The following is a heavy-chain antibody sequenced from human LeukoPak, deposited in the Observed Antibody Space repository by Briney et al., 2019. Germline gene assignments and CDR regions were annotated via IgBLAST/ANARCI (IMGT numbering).Heavy chain of an antibody. J-gene: IGHJ6*02. CDR3: ARDFSSSAYYYYYGMDA. V-gene: IGHV1-2*06. CDR1: GYTFTGYY. CDR2: INPNSGGT. Sequence: GASVKVSCKASGYTFTGYYMHWLRQAPGQGLEWIGRINPNSGGTNYAQKFQGRVTTTRDTSISTAYMELSRLRSDDTAVYYCARDFSSSAYYYYYGMDAWGQGTTVTVSS. D-gene: IGHD6-25*01.